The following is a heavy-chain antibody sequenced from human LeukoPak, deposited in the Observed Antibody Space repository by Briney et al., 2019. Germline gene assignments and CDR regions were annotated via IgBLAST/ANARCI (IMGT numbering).Heavy chain of an antibody. CDR2: INHNEST. CDR1: GGTFSGYY. V-gene: IGHV4-34*01. CDR3: ARVGGRRLQLLIRPTHYYYGMDV. Sequence: SETLSLTCAVYGGTFSGYYWSWIREPPGKGLEWNGEINHNESTNYNPSLKSRVNISVDTSKSQFSLKLSCVTAADTAVYYCARVGGRRLQLLIRPTHYYYGMDVWGQGTTVTVSS. J-gene: IGHJ6*02. D-gene: IGHD5-24*01.